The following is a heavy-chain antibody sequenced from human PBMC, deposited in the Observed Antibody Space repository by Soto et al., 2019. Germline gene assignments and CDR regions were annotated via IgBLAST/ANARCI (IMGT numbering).Heavy chain of an antibody. D-gene: IGHD4-17*01. J-gene: IGHJ4*02. CDR1: GDSISSADYY. CDR3: ARVEATVTPVSFDY. V-gene: IGHV4-30-4*01. Sequence: SETLSLTCTVSGDSISSADYYWSWIRQPPGKGLEWIGYIYFSGSTYYNPSLKSRVTISVDTSKNQFSLKLSSVTAADTAVYYCARVEATVTPVSFDYWGQGILVTVSS. CDR2: IYFSGST.